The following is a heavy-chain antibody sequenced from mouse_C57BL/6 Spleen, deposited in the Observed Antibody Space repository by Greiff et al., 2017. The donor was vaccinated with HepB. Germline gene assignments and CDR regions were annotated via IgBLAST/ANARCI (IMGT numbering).Heavy chain of an antibody. J-gene: IGHJ2*01. CDR3: ARSSDYGSSPYFDY. Sequence: QVQLKQSGAELVRPGTSVKMSCKASGYTFTNYWIGWAKQRPGHGLEWIGDIYPGGGYTNYNEKFKGKATLTADKSSSTAYMQFSSLTSEDSAIYYCARSSDYGSSPYFDYWGQGTTLTVSS. D-gene: IGHD1-1*01. CDR2: IYPGGGYT. CDR1: GYTFTNYW. V-gene: IGHV1-63*01.